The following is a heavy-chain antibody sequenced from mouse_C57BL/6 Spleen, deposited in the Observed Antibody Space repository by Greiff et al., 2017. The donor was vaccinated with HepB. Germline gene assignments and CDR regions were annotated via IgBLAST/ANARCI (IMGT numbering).Heavy chain of an antibody. CDR2: INPNNGGT. Sequence: VQLQQSGPELVKPGASVKISCKASGYTFTNYYMNWVKQSHGKGLEWIGDINPNNGGTTYNQKFKGKATLTVDNSSSTAYMERRSLTSEDSAVYDCARGESYCSSGFAYWGQGTLVTVSA. V-gene: IGHV1-26*01. CDR1: GYTFTNYY. CDR3: ARGESYCSSGFAY. D-gene: IGHD1-1*01. J-gene: IGHJ3*01.